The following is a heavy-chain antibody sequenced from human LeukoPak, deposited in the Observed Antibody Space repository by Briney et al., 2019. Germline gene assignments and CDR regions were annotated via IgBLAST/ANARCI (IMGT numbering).Heavy chain of an antibody. J-gene: IGHJ3*02. Sequence: GGSLRLSCAASGFTVSSNYMNWVRQAPGKGLEWVSVIYSGGNTYYADSVKGRFTISRDNAKNSLYLQMNSLRAEDTAVYYCARVSLDCSSTSCYSAFDIWGQGTMVTVSS. D-gene: IGHD2-2*02. CDR2: IYSGGNT. CDR1: GFTVSSNY. CDR3: ARVSLDCSSTSCYSAFDI. V-gene: IGHV3-53*03.